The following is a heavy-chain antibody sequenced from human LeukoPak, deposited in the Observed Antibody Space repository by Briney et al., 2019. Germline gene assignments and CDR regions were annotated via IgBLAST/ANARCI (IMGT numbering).Heavy chain of an antibody. Sequence: PGGSLRLSCATSGFPFSDFSMTWVRQAPGKGLEWISTTNSGGTTTYYAESVKGRFTISRDNFKNALYLQMSSLRVEDTAIYYCAKQSYARSVGEGGPGTLVTVSS. J-gene: IGHJ4*02. D-gene: IGHD3-10*02. V-gene: IGHV3-23*01. CDR1: GFPFSDFS. CDR3: AKQSYARSVGE. CDR2: TNSGGTTT.